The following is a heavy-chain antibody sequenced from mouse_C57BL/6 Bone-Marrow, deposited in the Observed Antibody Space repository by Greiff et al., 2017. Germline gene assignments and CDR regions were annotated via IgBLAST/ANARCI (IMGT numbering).Heavy chain of an antibody. CDR2: INPSSGYT. Sequence: VKVVESGAELAKPGASVKLSCKASGYTFTSYWMHWVKQRPGQGLEWIGYINPSSGYTKYNQKFKDKATLTADKSSSTAYMQLSSLTYEDSAVYYCARSRGQLRLLSYYYAMDYWGQGTSVTVSS. V-gene: IGHV1-7*01. CDR3: ARSRGQLRLLSYYYAMDY. D-gene: IGHD3-2*02. J-gene: IGHJ4*01. CDR1: GYTFTSYW.